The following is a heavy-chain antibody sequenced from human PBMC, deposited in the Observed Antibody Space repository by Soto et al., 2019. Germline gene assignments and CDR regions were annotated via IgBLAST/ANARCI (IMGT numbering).Heavy chain of an antibody. CDR3: VKEGISNYNEYFDY. D-gene: IGHD4-4*01. Sequence: VQLVESGGGLVKPGGSLRLSCAASGFIFATHTINWVRQAPGKGLEWVSSITGSGIYTRYADSVKGRFTISRDNAKAELYLQVNSLGAEDTAVYYCVKEGISNYNEYFDYWGQGTLVTVSS. CDR2: ITGSGIYT. V-gene: IGHV3-21*02. CDR1: GFIFATHT. J-gene: IGHJ4*02.